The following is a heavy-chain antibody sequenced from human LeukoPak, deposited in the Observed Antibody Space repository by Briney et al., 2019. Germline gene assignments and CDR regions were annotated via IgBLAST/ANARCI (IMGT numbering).Heavy chain of an antibody. V-gene: IGHV1-69*06. CDR1: RGTFSSYA. CDR3: ARGTGVLQSAYYFDY. Sequence: SVKVSCKASRGTFSSYAFSWVRQAHGQGLEWMGGIIPIFGTANYAQKFQGRVTITADKSTSTAYMELSSLRSEDTAVYYCARGTGVLQSAYYFDYWGQGTLLTVSS. D-gene: IGHD3-10*01. CDR2: IIPIFGTA. J-gene: IGHJ4*02.